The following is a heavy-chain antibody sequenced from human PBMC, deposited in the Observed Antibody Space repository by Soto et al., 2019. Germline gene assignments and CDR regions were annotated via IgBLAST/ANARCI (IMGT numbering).Heavy chain of an antibody. D-gene: IGHD3-22*01. CDR1: GFTFSSYA. V-gene: IGHV3-23*01. CDR2: ISGSGGST. Sequence: GGSLRLSCAASGFTFSSYAMSWVRQAPGKGLEWVSAISGSGGSTYYADSVKGRFTISRDNPKNTLYLQMNSMRAEDTAVYYFAKDPYNSSGYYLTRCGQGSLVTVAS. J-gene: IGHJ4*02. CDR3: AKDPYNSSGYYLTR.